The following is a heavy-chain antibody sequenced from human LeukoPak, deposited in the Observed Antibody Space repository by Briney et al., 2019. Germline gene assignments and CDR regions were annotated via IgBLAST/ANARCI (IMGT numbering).Heavy chain of an antibody. J-gene: IGHJ4*02. CDR2: IIPIFGTA. Sequence: ASVKVSCKASGYTFTDYYMHWVRQAPGQGLEWMGGIIPIFGTANYAQKFQGRVTITTDESTSTAYMELSSLRSEDTAVYYCARNRGLAGVTGSFDYWGQGTLVTVSS. CDR1: GYTFTDYY. CDR3: ARNRGLAGVTGSFDY. V-gene: IGHV1-69*05. D-gene: IGHD1-20*01.